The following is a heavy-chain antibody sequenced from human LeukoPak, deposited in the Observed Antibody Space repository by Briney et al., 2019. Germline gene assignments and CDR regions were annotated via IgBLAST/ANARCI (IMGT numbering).Heavy chain of an antibody. D-gene: IGHD2-2*01. J-gene: IGHJ3*02. Sequence: GGSLRLSCVASKFTFSSYAMTWVRQAPGKGLEWVSTISNTGGNTYYADSVKGRFTISRDNSKNMLYLQMNSLRAEDTAIYSCAKDEMNDCSITICTAFDMWGQGTMVTVSS. CDR2: ISNTGGNT. CDR3: AKDEMNDCSITICTAFDM. V-gene: IGHV3-23*01. CDR1: KFTFSSYA.